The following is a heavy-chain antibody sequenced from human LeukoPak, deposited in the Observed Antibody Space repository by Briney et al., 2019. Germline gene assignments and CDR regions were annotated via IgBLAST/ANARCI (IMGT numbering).Heavy chain of an antibody. Sequence: PSETLSLTCTVSGGSISSCSYYWGWIRQPPGKGLEWIGSIYYSGSTYYNPSLKSRVTISVDTSKNQFSLKLSSVTAADTAVYYCARSGVVIIRPDYWGQGTLVTVSS. J-gene: IGHJ4*02. V-gene: IGHV4-39*01. CDR3: ARSGVVIIRPDY. D-gene: IGHD3-3*01. CDR1: GGSISSCSYY. CDR2: IYYSGST.